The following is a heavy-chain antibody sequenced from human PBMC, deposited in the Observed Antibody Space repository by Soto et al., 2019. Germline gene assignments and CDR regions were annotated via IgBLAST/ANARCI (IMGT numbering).Heavy chain of an antibody. Sequence: EVYLVQSGGGGVQPGGSLRLSCAASGFTFSSSPISWVRQGPGKGLEWISAIRNDGGSMYYVDSVKGRFTISRDNSKSTSTLRMKNLRVEDTATYYCVRDRYTMSDFSCAFSSDWGQGAQVIVSS. J-gene: IGHJ4*02. CDR2: IRNDGGSM. CDR1: GFTFSSSP. CDR3: VRDRYTMSDFSCAFSSD. D-gene: IGHD3-3*01. V-gene: IGHV3-23*04.